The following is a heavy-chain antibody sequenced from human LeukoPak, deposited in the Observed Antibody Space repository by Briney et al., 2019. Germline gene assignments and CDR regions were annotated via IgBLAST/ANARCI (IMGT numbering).Heavy chain of an antibody. V-gene: IGHV4-39*01. CDR2: ICYSGST. CDR3: ARQGYYGSGSYLAPDY. Sequence: SETLSLTCTVSGGSVSSSSYYWGWIRQPPGKGLEWIGSICYSGSTYYNPSLKSRVTISVDTSKNQFSLKLSSVTAADTAVYYCARQGYYGSGSYLAPDYWGQGTLVTVSS. D-gene: IGHD3-10*01. CDR1: GGSVSSSSYY. J-gene: IGHJ4*02.